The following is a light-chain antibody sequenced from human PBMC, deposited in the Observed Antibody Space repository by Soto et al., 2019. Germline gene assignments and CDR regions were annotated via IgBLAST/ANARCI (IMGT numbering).Light chain of an antibody. CDR3: CSYAGSYTYV. CDR1: SSDVGGYNY. J-gene: IGLJ1*01. Sequence: QSALTQPRSVSGSPGQSVTISCTGTSSDVGGYNYVSWYQQHPGKVPKLMIYDVSKRPSGVPDRFSGSKSGNTASLTISGLQAEDEADYYCCSYAGSYTYVFGIGTKLTVL. V-gene: IGLV2-11*01. CDR2: DVS.